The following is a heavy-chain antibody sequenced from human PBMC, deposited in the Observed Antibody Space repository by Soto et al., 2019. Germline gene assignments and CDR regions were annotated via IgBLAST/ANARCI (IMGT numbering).Heavy chain of an antibody. D-gene: IGHD3-10*01. V-gene: IGHV6-1*01. CDR2: TYYRSKWYN. J-gene: IGHJ6*02. CDR1: GDSVSSNSAA. CDR3: ARDEWFGDIYYYYYGMDV. Sequence: SQTLSLPCAISGDSVSSNSAAWNWIRQSPSRGLEWLGRTYYRSKWYNDYAVSVKSRITINPDTSKNQFSLQLNSVTPEDTAVYYCARDEWFGDIYYYYYGMDVWGQGTTVTVSS.